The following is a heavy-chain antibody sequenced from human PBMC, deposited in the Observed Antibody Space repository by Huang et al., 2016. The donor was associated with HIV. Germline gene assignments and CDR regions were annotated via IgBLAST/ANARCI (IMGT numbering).Heavy chain of an antibody. V-gene: IGHV4-30-4*08. CDR3: ARAPATHSVFFY. Sequence: QVQLQESGPGLVKPSQTLSLTCTVSGDSIRSGGYYWTWIRHSPAKGLGCIGYSYYSGSSDYNPSLKSRVSISIDAFKNRVSLKLKSVTVADTAVYYCARAPATHSVFFYWGRGTLVTVST. CDR1: GDSIRSGGYY. CDR2: SYYSGSS. D-gene: IGHD3-3*01. J-gene: IGHJ4*02.